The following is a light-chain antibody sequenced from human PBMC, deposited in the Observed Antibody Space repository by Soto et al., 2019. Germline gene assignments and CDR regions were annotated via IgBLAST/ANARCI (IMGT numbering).Light chain of an antibody. Sequence: EIVLTQSPATLSLSPGERATLSCRASQSVSTYLAWYQQKPGQAPRLLIYYASNRATGIPARFSGSGSGTDFTLTISSLEPEDFAVYFCQQRSSWLTFGGGTKVEIK. V-gene: IGKV3-11*01. J-gene: IGKJ4*01. CDR1: QSVSTY. CDR3: QQRSSWLT. CDR2: YAS.